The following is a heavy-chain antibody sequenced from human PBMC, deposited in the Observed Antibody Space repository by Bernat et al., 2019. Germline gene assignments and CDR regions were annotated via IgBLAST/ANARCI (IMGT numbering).Heavy chain of an antibody. J-gene: IGHJ4*02. CDR1: GDSISSYY. CDR3: ARGGSWFDY. D-gene: IGHD6-13*01. V-gene: IGHV4-59*01. CDR2: ISYSGST. Sequence: QVQLQESGPGLVKPSETLSLTCTVSGDSISSYYWTWIQQPPGMGLEWIGYISYSGSTNYNPSLKSRVTISVDTSKSQFSLKLNSVTAADTAVYYCARGGSWFDYWGQGTLVTVSS.